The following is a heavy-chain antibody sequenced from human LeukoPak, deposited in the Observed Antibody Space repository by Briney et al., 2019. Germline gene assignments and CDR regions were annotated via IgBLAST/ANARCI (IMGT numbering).Heavy chain of an antibody. V-gene: IGHV4-34*01. CDR1: GGSFSGYY. Sequence: SETLSLTCAVYGGSFSGYYWSWIRRPPGKGLGWIGEINHSGSTNYNPSLKSRVTISVDTSKNQFSLKLSSVTAADTAVYYCARRIYGDYPYDAFDIWGQGTMVTVSS. D-gene: IGHD4-17*01. CDR3: ARRIYGDYPYDAFDI. CDR2: INHSGST. J-gene: IGHJ3*02.